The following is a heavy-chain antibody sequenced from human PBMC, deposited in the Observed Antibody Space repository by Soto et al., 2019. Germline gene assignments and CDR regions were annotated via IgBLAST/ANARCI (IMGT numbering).Heavy chain of an antibody. CDR2: IFHSGSS. CDR1: GASVSSDNW. V-gene: IGHV4-4*02. Sequence: QVQLRESGPGLVKPSGTLSLTCGVSGASVSSDNWWNWVRQSPGKGLEWIGEIFHSGSSNFDPSLKSRVTLSVDKSMNQVSLKLTSLTAADTDIYYCARRVAGTGKIDYWVPGTLVTVSS. J-gene: IGHJ4*02. CDR3: ARRVAGTGKIDY. D-gene: IGHD6-19*01.